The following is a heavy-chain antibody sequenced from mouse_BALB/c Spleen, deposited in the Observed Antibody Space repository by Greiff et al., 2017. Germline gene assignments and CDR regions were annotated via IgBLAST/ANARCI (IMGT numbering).Heavy chain of an antibody. Sequence: QVQLQQSGPGLVAPSQSLSISCTASGFSLTSYGVHWVRQPPGKGLEWLGVICAGGSTNYNSALMSRLSISKDNSKSQVFLKMISLQTDDAAMYYCARGGGGGRGAMDYWGQGTSVTVSS. V-gene: IGHV2-9*02. CDR2: ICAGGST. CDR1: GFSLTSYG. D-gene: IGHD3-3*01. CDR3: ARGGGGGRGAMDY. J-gene: IGHJ4*01.